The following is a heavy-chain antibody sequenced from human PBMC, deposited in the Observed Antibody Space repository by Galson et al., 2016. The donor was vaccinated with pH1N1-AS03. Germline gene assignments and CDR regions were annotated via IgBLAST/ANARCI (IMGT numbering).Heavy chain of an antibody. CDR3: ARNWNYLNF. J-gene: IGHJ4*02. D-gene: IGHD1-1*01. V-gene: IGHV3-11*01. CDR2: ISTAGITT. Sequence: SLRLSCAASGFTFDYFYMSWIRQAPGKGLEWISFISTAGITTHYADSVKGRFTISRDNANNSLYLEMTSLRPEDTAIYYCARNWNYLNFWGQGVLVTVSS. CDR1: GFTFDYFY.